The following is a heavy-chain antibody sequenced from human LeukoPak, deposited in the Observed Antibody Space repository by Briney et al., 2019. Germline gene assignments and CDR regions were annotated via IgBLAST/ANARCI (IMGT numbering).Heavy chain of an antibody. CDR2: IKEDESQE. Sequence: PGGSLRLSCAASGFTFSSYAMSWVRQAPGKGPEWVANIKEDESQEHYADSVKGRFTVSRDNAKNSLFLQMNSLRVEDTAVYYCATYKNWVAGDVWGQGTTVSVSS. D-gene: IGHD7-27*01. CDR1: GFTFSSYA. V-gene: IGHV3-7*01. CDR3: ATYKNWVAGDV. J-gene: IGHJ6*02.